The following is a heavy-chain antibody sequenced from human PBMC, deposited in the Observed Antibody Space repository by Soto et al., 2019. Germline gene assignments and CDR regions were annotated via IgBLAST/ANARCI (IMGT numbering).Heavy chain of an antibody. Sequence: SETLSLTCTVSGVSMNSYYWSWIRQPPGKGLEWLGYVYSSGTSKYNVSLESRITMSLDTSRNQFSLSLNSVTAADTAVYFCARYSPPKKSYDSNPGWFAPWGQGTLVTVSS. J-gene: IGHJ5*02. CDR1: GVSMNSYY. V-gene: IGHV4-59*01. CDR2: VYSSGTS. CDR3: ARYSPPKKSYDSNPGWFAP. D-gene: IGHD2-15*01.